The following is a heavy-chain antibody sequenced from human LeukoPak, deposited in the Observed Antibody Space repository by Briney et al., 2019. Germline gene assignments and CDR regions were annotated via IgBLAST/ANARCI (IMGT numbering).Heavy chain of an antibody. V-gene: IGHV4-59*11. CDR2: IYYSGST. CDR3: ARDGAEIDYKWGAFDI. J-gene: IGHJ3*02. D-gene: IGHD4-11*01. CDR1: GGSFSSHY. Sequence: PSETLSLTCTVSGGSFSSHYWSWIRQPPGKGLEWIGYIYYSGSTNYNPSLKSRVTISVDTSKNQFSLKLSSVTAADTAVYYCARDGAEIDYKWGAFDIWGQGTMVTVSS.